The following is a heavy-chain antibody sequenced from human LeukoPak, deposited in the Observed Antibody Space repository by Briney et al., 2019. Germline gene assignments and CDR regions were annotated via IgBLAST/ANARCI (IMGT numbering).Heavy chain of an antibody. CDR1: GYRFNIYR. CDR3: ARQRRPWLQPTEFDY. CDR2: IYPGDSYT. V-gene: IGHV5-51*01. D-gene: IGHD5-24*01. J-gene: IGHJ4*02. Sequence: GESLKISCKGSGYRFNIYRSGWARQTPGKGLELMGIIYPGDSYTRYSPSLQRPVTISADKSISTAYLQWSSLKASGTAMYSCARQRRPWLQPTEFDYWGQGTLVTVSS.